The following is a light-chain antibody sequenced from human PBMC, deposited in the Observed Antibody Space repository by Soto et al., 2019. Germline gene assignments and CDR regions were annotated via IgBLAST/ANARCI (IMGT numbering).Light chain of an antibody. CDR1: QSISSW. CDR2: EAS. CDR3: EDYSSSSGLT. Sequence: DIQMTQSPSTLSASVGDRVTITCRASQSISSWLAWYQHKPGKAPKLLIYEASSLKSGVPSRFSGSGSATEFTLTISSLQPDDFATYYCEDYSSSSGLTFGGGTKVDIK. V-gene: IGKV1-5*03. J-gene: IGKJ4*01.